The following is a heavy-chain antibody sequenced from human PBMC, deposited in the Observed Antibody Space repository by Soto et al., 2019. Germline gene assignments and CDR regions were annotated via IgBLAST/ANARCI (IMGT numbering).Heavy chain of an antibody. CDR3: ARSIVVVTALDY. CDR1: GYTFTSYA. Sequence: ASVKVSCKASGYTFTSYALHWVRQAPGQRLEWMGWINGGNGDTKYSQKFQGRVTITRDTSASTAYMELSSLRSEDTAVYYCARSIVVVTALDYWGRGTLVTVSS. J-gene: IGHJ4*02. V-gene: IGHV1-3*01. CDR2: INGGNGDT. D-gene: IGHD2-21*02.